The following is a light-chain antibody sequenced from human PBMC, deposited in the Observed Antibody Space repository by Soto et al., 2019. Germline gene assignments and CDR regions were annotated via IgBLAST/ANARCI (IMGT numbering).Light chain of an antibody. CDR3: QQRSDWPLT. V-gene: IGKV3-11*01. Sequence: VLTQSPDSLSLSPLDRATFTCMASQSVGRFLAWYRQKPGQAPRLLIYDTSNRVTGLPARFSGSGSGTDFTLTINSLEPEDFAVYYCQQRSDWPLTFGPGTKVDIK. CDR2: DTS. CDR1: QSVGRF. J-gene: IGKJ3*01.